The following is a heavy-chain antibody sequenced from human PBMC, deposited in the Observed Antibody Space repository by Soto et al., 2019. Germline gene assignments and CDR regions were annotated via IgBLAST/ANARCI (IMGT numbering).Heavy chain of an antibody. CDR2: IIPILGIA. CDR3: AGDYGDYLYYYYYYYMDV. J-gene: IGHJ6*03. Sequence: QVQLVQSGAEVKKPGSSVKVSCKASGGTFSSYTISWVRQAPGQGLEWMGRIIPILGIANYAQKFQGRVTITADKSTSTAYMELISLRSEDTAVYYCAGDYGDYLYYYYYYYMDVWGKGTTVTVSS. D-gene: IGHD4-17*01. CDR1: GGTFSSYT. V-gene: IGHV1-69*02.